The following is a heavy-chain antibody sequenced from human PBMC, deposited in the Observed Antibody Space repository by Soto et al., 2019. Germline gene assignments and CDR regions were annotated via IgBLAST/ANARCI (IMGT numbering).Heavy chain of an antibody. J-gene: IGHJ6*02. CDR2: IYYSGST. V-gene: IGHV4-61*01. CDR1: GGSVSSGSYY. D-gene: IGHD3-10*01. Sequence: SATLSLTCTVSGGSVSSGSYYWSWIRQPPGKGLEWIGYIYYSGSTNYNPSLKSRVTISVDTSKNQFSLKLSSVTAADTAVYYCARDYGSGSYYNPPGRYYGMDVWGQGTTVTVSS. CDR3: ARDYGSGSYYNPPGRYYGMDV.